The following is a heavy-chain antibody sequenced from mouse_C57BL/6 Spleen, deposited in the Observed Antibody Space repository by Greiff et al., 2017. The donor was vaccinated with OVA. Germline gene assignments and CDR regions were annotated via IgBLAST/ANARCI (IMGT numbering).Heavy chain of an antibody. CDR1: GFNIKNTY. D-gene: IGHD2-4*01. J-gene: IGHJ2*01. Sequence: EVQLQQSVAELVRPGASVKLSCTASGFNIKNTYMHWVKQRPEQGLEWIGRIDPANGNTKYAPKFQGKATLTADTSSTPAYLQLSSLTSKDTAVYYCARFYDSDCYFDYWGQGSTLTVSS. CDR3: ARFYDSDCYFDY. V-gene: IGHV14-3*01. CDR2: IDPANGNT.